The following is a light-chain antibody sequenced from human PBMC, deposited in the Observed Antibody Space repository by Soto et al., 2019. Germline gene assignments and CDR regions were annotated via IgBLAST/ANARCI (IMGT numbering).Light chain of an antibody. CDR3: QQFGTSSLVT. V-gene: IGKV3-20*01. CDR2: GVS. J-gene: IGKJ3*01. CDR1: QSVNTKY. Sequence: EIVLTQSPGTLSLSPGERVTLSCRASQSVNTKYLAWYQQKPGQAPRLLISGVSSRATGIPDRFSGSGSGKDFILTISRVEPEDFAVYYCQQFGTSSLVTFGPGTKVDIK.